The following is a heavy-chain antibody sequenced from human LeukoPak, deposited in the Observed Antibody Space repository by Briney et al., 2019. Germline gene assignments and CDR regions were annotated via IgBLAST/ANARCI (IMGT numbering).Heavy chain of an antibody. J-gene: IGHJ4*02. CDR3: AKFHGHTSSRGVGLDY. V-gene: IGHV3-23*01. D-gene: IGHD5-18*01. CDR2: ISGSGRDT. CDR1: GFTFTTYA. Sequence: GGSLRLSCAASGFTFTTYAMAWVRQAPGKGLEWVSAISGSGRDTFYADSVKGRFTFSRDNSKNTLSLQMNSLRAEDTAVYYGAKFHGHTSSRGVGLDYWGQGTLVTVSS.